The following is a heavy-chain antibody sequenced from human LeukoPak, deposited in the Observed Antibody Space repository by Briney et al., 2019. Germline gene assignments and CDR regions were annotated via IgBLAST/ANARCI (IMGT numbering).Heavy chain of an antibody. J-gene: IGHJ4*02. CDR3: ARGRGLGVVSPYFDY. CDR1: GFTFSSYA. CDR2: ISYDGSNK. Sequence: GRSLRLSCAASGFTFSSYAMHWVRQAPGKGLEWVAVISYDGSNKYYADSVKGRFTISRDNSKNTLYLQMNSLRAEDTAVYYCARGRGLGVVSPYFDYWGQGTLVTVSS. D-gene: IGHD3-3*01. V-gene: IGHV3-30*04.